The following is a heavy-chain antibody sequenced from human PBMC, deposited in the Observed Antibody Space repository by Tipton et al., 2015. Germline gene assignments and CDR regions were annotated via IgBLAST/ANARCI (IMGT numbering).Heavy chain of an antibody. Sequence: TLSLTCTVSGGSVTSGSYYWSWIRQPPGKELEWIGYIQYSGSTNYNPSLKSRVTISVDTSKNQFSLKLSSVTAAGTAVYYCARDAGRYYDSSGLSWYFDLWGRGTLVTVSS. D-gene: IGHD3-22*01. V-gene: IGHV4-61*01. J-gene: IGHJ2*01. CDR1: GGSVTSGSYY. CDR3: ARDAGRYYDSSGLSWYFDL. CDR2: IQYSGST.